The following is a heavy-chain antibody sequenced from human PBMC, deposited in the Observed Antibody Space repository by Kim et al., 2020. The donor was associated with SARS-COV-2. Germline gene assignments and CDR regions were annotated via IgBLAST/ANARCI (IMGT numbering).Heavy chain of an antibody. CDR2: INAGNGNT. D-gene: IGHD6-19*01. J-gene: IGHJ3*02. CDR3: ARAVAVAGTGGVGAFDI. V-gene: IGHV1-3*01. Sequence: ASVKVSCKASGYTFTSYAMHWVRQAPGQRLEWMGWINAGNGNTKYSQKFQGRVTITRDTSASTAYMELSSLRSEDTAVYYCARAVAVAGTGGVGAFDIWGQGTMVTVSS. CDR1: GYTFTSYA.